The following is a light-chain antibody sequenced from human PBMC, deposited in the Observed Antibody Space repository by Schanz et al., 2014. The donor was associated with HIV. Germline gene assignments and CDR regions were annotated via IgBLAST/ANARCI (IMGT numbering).Light chain of an antibody. Sequence: QSVVTQPPSASGTPGQRVTISCSGSSSNIGSNPVNWYQQLPGTAPRLVIYNTFHRPSGVPDRFSGSSSGTSASLAISGLQSEDEADYYCGTWDDSLNGWVFGGGTKLTVL. CDR1: SSNIGSNP. V-gene: IGLV1-44*01. J-gene: IGLJ3*02. CDR2: NTF. CDR3: GTWDDSLNGWV.